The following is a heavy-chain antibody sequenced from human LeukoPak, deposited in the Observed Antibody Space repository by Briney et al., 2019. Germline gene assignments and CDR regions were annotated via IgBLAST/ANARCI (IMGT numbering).Heavy chain of an antibody. CDR3: AKTTTGYSSGRFPGWPVDY. CDR2: IGSGGST. D-gene: IGHD6-19*01. CDR1: GFTFSSYA. J-gene: IGHJ4*02. Sequence: GGSLRLSCAASGFTFSSYAMYWVRQAPGKGLEWVSGIGSGGSTHYADSVKGRFTISRDNSKNTVYLQMNSPRAEDTAVYYCAKTTTGYSSGRFPGWPVDYWGQGTLVTVSS. V-gene: IGHV3-23*01.